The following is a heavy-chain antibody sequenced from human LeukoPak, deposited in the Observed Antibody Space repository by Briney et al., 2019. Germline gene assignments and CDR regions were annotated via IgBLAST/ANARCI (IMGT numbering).Heavy chain of an antibody. D-gene: IGHD6-13*01. J-gene: IGHJ3*02. CDR1: GFTFDDYG. V-gene: IGHV3-21*01. CDR3: ARARGDPAAGYDAFDI. CDR2: ISSSSSYL. Sequence: PGGSLRLSCAASGFTFDDYGMSWVRQAPGKGLEWVSSISSSSSYLYYADSVKGRFTISRDNAKNSLYLQMNSLRAEDTAVYYCARARGDPAAGYDAFDIWGQGTMVTVSS.